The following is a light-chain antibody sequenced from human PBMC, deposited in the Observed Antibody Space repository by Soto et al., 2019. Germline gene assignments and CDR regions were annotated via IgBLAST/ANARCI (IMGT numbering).Light chain of an antibody. CDR3: QQYNTFSWT. Sequence: DIQMTHSPSTLSASVGDRVTITCRASEFISSWLAWYQQKPGKAPKLLIYDTSTLASGVPSRFSGSGSGTDFTLPISSLQPDDFATYYCQQYNTFSWTFGPGTRVEIK. V-gene: IGKV1-5*01. J-gene: IGKJ1*01. CDR2: DTS. CDR1: EFISSW.